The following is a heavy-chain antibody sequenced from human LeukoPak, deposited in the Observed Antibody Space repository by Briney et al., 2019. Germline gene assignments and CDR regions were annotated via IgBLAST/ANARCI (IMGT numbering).Heavy chain of an antibody. CDR3: ARGMTHGYFDL. V-gene: IGHV4-34*01. J-gene: IGHJ2*01. Sequence: SETLSLTCAVYGGSFSGYYWSWIRQPPGKGLEWIGEINHSGSTNYNPSLESRVTISVDTSKNQFSLKLSSVTAADTAVYYCARGMTHGYFDLWGRGTLVTVSS. CDR1: GGSFSGYY. CDR2: INHSGST.